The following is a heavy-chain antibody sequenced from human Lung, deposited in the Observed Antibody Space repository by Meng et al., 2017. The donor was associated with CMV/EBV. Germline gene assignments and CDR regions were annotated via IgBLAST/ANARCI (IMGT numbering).Heavy chain of an antibody. CDR2: IQDSGSR. Sequence: VSGGSLSNSYWSWIRQSAGKGIEWIGEIQDSGSRNYNPSLRSRVTISIDTSKNQFSLKLNSVTAADTAVYFCARARDILIGSGWFDPWGQGTLVTVSS. D-gene: IGHD3-9*01. CDR3: ARARDILIGSGWFDP. V-gene: IGHV4-34*01. CDR1: GGSLSNSY. J-gene: IGHJ5*02.